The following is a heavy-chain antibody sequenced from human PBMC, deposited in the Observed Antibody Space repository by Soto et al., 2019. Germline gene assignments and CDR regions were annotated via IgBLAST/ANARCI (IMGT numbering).Heavy chain of an antibody. Sequence: QVQLQESGPGLVKPSETLSLTCTVSGGSIGNSYWSWIRQSPGKGLEWIGYSYYSGSSNYNPSLKSRASISVDTSKNQFSLKLSSVTAADTAVYYCARHSSSWPIFDYWGQGTLVIVSS. J-gene: IGHJ4*02. CDR1: GGSIGNSY. V-gene: IGHV4-59*08. CDR2: SYYSGSS. CDR3: ARHSSSWPIFDY. D-gene: IGHD6-13*01.